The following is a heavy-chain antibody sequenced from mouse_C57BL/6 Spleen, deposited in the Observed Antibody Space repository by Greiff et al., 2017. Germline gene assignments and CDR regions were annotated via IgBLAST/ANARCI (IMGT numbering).Heavy chain of an antibody. CDR1: GYTFTSYW. CDR3: ARSGSRWYFGV. V-gene: IGHV1-64*01. CDR2: IHPNSGST. D-gene: IGHD1-1*02. Sequence: QVQLKQPGAELVKPGASVKLSCKASGYTFTSYWMHWVKQRPGQGLEWIGMIHPNSGSTNYNEKFKSKATLTVDKSSSTAYMQLSSLTSEDSAVYYCARSGSRWYFGVWGTGTTVTVSS. J-gene: IGHJ1*03.